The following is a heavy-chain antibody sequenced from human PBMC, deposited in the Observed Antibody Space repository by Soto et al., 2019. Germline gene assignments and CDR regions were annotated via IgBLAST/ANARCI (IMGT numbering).Heavy chain of an antibody. J-gene: IGHJ4*02. V-gene: IGHV4-31*03. D-gene: IGHD3-9*01. CDR1: GGSISSGGYY. CDR3: ARLAGRLTSKDY. CDR2: IYYSGST. Sequence: QVQLQESGPGLVKPSQTLSLTCTVSGGSISSGGYYWSWIRQHPGKGLEWIGYIYYSGSTYYNPSLTTRVTISVDTSKNHCSPKLTSVAAADPAGYYCARLAGRLTSKDYRGQVNLVTVSS.